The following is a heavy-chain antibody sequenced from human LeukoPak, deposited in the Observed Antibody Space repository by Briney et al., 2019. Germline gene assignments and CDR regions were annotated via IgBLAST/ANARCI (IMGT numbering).Heavy chain of an antibody. J-gene: IGHJ4*02. D-gene: IGHD3-22*01. CDR1: GFTFSTYW. V-gene: IGHV3-7*05. CDR3: TTDWGSHYGGSDYDRFEY. Sequence: GGTLRLSCAASGFTFSTYWMSWVRQVPGKGREGVANIKHDGSQKFYADSVKGRFTISRDDANNSLYLQMYSLSAEDTAVYYCTTDWGSHYGGSDYDRFEYWGQGTLVSVSS. CDR2: IKHDGSQK.